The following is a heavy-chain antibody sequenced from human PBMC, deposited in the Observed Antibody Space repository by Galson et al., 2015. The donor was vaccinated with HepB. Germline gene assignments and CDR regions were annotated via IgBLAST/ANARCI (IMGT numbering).Heavy chain of an antibody. Sequence: SVKVSCKASGYTFTGYYMHWVRQAPGQGLEWMGWINPNSGGTNYAQKFQGRVTMTRDTSISTAYMELSRLRSDDTAVYYCASDSSGRPEIKETDAFDIWGQGTMVTVSS. J-gene: IGHJ3*02. V-gene: IGHV1-2*02. CDR1: GYTFTGYY. CDR2: INPNSGGT. CDR3: ASDSSGRPEIKETDAFDI. D-gene: IGHD3-10*01.